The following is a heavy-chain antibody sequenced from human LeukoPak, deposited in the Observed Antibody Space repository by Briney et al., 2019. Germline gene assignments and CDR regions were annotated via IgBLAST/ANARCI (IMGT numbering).Heavy chain of an antibody. CDR1: GFTFSSYA. D-gene: IGHD3-22*01. CDR2: ISGSGGST. CDR3: AILTAYYYDSSGLFDY. V-gene: IGHV3-23*01. Sequence: PGGSLRLSCAASGFTFSSYAMSWVRQAPGKGLEWVSAISGSGGSTYYADSVKGRFTISRDNSKNTLYLQTNSLRAEDTAVYYCAILTAYYYDSSGLFDYWGQGTLVTVSS. J-gene: IGHJ4*02.